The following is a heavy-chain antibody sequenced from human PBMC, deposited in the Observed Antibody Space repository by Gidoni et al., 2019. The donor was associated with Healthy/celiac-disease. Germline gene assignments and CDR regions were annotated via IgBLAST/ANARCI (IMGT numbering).Heavy chain of an antibody. Sequence: EVQLLESGGGLVQPGGSLILSCAASGFTFSSYAMSWVRPAPGQGLEWVSAISGSGGSTYYADSVKGRFTISRDNSKNTLYLQMNSLRAEDTAVYYCANFYGGNFPGYFDYWGQGTLVTVSS. J-gene: IGHJ4*02. CDR1: GFTFSSYA. CDR3: ANFYGGNFPGYFDY. D-gene: IGHD4-17*01. V-gene: IGHV3-23*01. CDR2: ISGSGGST.